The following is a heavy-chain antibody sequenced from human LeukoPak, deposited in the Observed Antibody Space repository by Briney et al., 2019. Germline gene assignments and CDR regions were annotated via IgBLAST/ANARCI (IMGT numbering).Heavy chain of an antibody. D-gene: IGHD3-16*01. CDR3: AKASWVSSADAVL. CDR1: GFPFSSYA. J-gene: IGHJ4*02. CDR2: LRGDGET. V-gene: IGHV3-23*01. Sequence: GGSLRLSCAASGFPFSSYAMSWVRQAPARGLEWVSSLRGDGETFYADSVKGRFTLSRDDSRNTVYLQLNNLRVEDTAVYYCAKASWVSSADAVLWGQGTLVTVSS.